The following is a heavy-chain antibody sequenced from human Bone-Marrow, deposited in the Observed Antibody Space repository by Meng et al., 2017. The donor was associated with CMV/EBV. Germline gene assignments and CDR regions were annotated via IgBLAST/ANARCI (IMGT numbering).Heavy chain of an antibody. J-gene: IGHJ4*02. Sequence: ASVKVSCKASGYTFTAHYFPWVRQAPGQGLEWMGWIHPHRGDTNYAQQFQGRVTLTRDTSINTGYMELTRLPSDDTAVYYCARDNNWGPDYWGQGTLVTVSS. CDR3: ARDNNWGPDY. CDR2: IHPHRGDT. D-gene: IGHD7-27*01. V-gene: IGHV1-2*02. CDR1: GYTFTAHY.